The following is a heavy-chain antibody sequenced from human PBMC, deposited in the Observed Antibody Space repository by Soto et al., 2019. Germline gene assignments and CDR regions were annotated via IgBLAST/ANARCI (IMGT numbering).Heavy chain of an antibody. CDR2: IGTAGDT. J-gene: IGHJ4*02. Sequence: EVQLVESGGGLVQPGGSLRLSCAASGFTFSSYDMHWVRQTTGKGLEWVSGIGTAGDTYYPDSVKGRFIISRENAKNSLYLQMNSLRAGDTAVYYCATVAHSSSHYFDYWGQGTLVTVSS. CDR1: GFTFSSYD. D-gene: IGHD6-6*01. V-gene: IGHV3-13*01. CDR3: ATVAHSSSHYFDY.